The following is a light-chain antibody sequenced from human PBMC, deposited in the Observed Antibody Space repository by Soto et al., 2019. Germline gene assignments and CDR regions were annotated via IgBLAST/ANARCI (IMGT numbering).Light chain of an antibody. V-gene: IGKV3-15*01. J-gene: IGKJ1*01. Sequence: ILMTQSPATLSVSPGERATLSCRASQSVSNNLAWYQQKPGQAPRLLIYDASTRATGIPARFSCSGPGTVFALPLSGLQSEDLAGCYCQQDNNWPPWTFGQGTKVEIK. CDR1: QSVSNN. CDR3: QQDNNWPPWT. CDR2: DAS.